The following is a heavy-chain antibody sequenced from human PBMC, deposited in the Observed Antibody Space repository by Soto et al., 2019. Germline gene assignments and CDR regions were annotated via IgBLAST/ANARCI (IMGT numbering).Heavy chain of an antibody. CDR3: ARNPWELMAQSHSLDY. Sequence: GASVKVSCKASGYTFTSYYMHWVRQAPGQGLEWMGIINPSGGSTSYAQKFQGRVTMTRDTSTSTVYMELSSLRSEDTAVYYCARNPWELMAQSHSLDYWGQGTLVTVSS. D-gene: IGHD1-26*01. J-gene: IGHJ4*02. V-gene: IGHV1-46*03. CDR2: INPSGGST. CDR1: GYTFTSYY.